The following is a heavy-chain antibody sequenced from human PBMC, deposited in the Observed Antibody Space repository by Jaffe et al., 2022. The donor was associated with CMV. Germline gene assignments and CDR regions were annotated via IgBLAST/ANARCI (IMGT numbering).Heavy chain of an antibody. V-gene: IGHV1-18*01. CDR2: ISAYNGNT. CDR3: ASYSNPRVGGVGEYYYYGMDV. CDR1: GYTFTSYG. J-gene: IGHJ6*02. Sequence: QVQLVQSGAEVKKPGASVKVSCKASGYTFTSYGISWVRQAPGQGLEWMGWISAYNGNTNYAQKLQGRVTMTTDTSTSTAYMELRSLRSDDTAVYYCASYSNPRVGGVGEYYYYGMDVWGQGTTVTVSS. D-gene: IGHD4-4*01.